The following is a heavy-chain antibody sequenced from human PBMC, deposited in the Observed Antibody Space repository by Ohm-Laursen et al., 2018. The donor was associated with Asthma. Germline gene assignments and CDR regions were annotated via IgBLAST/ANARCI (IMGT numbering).Heavy chain of an antibody. CDR3: AKDLRSKVTIGVPADY. D-gene: IGHD4-17*01. CDR2: ISGSGGST. Sequence: GSLRLSCAASGFTFSSYAMSWVRQAPGKGLEWVSAISGSGGSTYYADSVKGRFTISRDNSKNTLYLQMNSLRAEDTAVYYCAKDLRSKVTIGVPADYWGQGTLVTVSS. CDR1: GFTFSSYA. V-gene: IGHV3-23*01. J-gene: IGHJ4*02.